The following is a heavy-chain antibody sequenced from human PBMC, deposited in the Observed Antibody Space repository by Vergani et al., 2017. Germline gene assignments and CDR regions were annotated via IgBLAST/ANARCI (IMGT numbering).Heavy chain of an antibody. CDR3: AREERRGYSYGLANXFDY. Sequence: QVLLQQWGAGLLKPSETLSLTCAVYGGSFSGYYWSWIRQPPGKGLEWIGEINHSGSTNYNPSLKSRVTISVDTSKNQFSLKLSSVTAADTAVYYCAREERRGYSYGLANXFDYWGQGTLVTVSS. J-gene: IGHJ4*02. CDR2: INHSGST. V-gene: IGHV4-34*01. CDR1: GGSFSGYY. D-gene: IGHD5-18*01.